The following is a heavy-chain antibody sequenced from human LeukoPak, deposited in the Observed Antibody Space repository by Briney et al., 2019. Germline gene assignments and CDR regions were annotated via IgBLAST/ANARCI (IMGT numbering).Heavy chain of an antibody. CDR2: ISGSGGRT. CDR3: AKVAPLGDGDYWYFDL. V-gene: IGHV3-23*01. D-gene: IGHD4-17*01. J-gene: IGHJ2*01. CDR1: GFIFSSYA. Sequence: GGSLRLSCAASGFIFSSYAMSWVRQAPGKGLEWVSAISGSGGRTYYAGSVKGRFTISRDNSKNTLYMNSLRAEDTAVYYCAKVAPLGDGDYWYFDLWGHGTLVTVSS.